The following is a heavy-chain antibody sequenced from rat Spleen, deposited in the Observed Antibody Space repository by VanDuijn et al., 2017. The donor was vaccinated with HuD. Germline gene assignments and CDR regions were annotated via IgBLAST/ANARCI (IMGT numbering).Heavy chain of an antibody. Sequence: QVQLKESGPGLVQPSQTLSLTCTVSGFSLTNYGVSWVRQPPGKGLEWMGVIWGNGNTNYNSALKSRLSISRDTSKSQVFLKMNSLQTDDPAIYLCTTLRYWGQGVMVTVSS. V-gene: IGHV2-13*01. D-gene: IGHD2-5*01. CDR3: TTLRY. CDR1: GFSLTNYG. J-gene: IGHJ2*01. CDR2: IWGNGNT.